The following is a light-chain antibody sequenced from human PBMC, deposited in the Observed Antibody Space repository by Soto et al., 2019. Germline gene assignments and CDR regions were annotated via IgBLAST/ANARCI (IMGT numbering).Light chain of an antibody. Sequence: QSALTQPASVSGSPGQSITLACTGTSSDIGTYNYVSWYQQHAGKAPKLIIFEVSNRPSGVSTRFSGSKSGNMASLTISGLQAEDEADYFCGSYTDSSTHYVFGTGTKLTVL. V-gene: IGLV2-14*01. CDR2: EVS. CDR1: SSDIGTYNY. CDR3: GSYTDSSTHYV. J-gene: IGLJ1*01.